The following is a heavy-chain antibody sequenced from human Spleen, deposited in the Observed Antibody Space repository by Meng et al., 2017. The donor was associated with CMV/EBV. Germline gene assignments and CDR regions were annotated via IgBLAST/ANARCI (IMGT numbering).Heavy chain of an antibody. CDR1: CYTFTNYG. CDR3: ARDYYDFSGYSNRFDP. CDR2: ISADNGNT. V-gene: IGHV1-18*01. D-gene: IGHD3-22*01. J-gene: IGHJ5*02. Sequence: SCYTFTNYGISWVRQAPGQGLEWMGWISADNGNTNYAQKLQGRVTMTTDTSTGTAYMELRSLRSDDTAVYYCARDYYDFSGYSNRFDPWGQGTLVTVSS.